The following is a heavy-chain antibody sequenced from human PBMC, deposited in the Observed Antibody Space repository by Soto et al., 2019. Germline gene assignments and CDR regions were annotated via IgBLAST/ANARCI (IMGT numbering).Heavy chain of an antibody. CDR3: ESFRRRRSWYRRDWLDP. CDR1: GGSFSGYY. CDR2: INHSGST. D-gene: IGHD6-13*01. V-gene: IGHV4-34*01. J-gene: IGHJ5*02. Sequence: SETLSLTCAVYGGSFSGYYWSWIRQPPGKGLEWIGEINHSGSTNYNPSLKSRVTISVDTSKNQFSLKLSSVTAADTAVYYCESFRRRRSWYRRDWLDPWGQGNLVTVS.